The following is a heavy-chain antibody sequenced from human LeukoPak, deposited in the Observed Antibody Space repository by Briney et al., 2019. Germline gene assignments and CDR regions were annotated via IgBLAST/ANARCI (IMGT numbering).Heavy chain of an antibody. CDR1: GGSISSGDYY. CDR2: IYYSGST. D-gene: IGHD2-15*01. Sequence: SETLSLTCTVSGGSISSGDYYWSWIRQPPGKGLEWIGYIYYSGSTYYNPSLKSRVTISVDTSKNQFSLKLSSVTAADTAVYYCARGFATRPFDPWGQGTLVTVSS. J-gene: IGHJ5*02. CDR3: ARGFATRPFDP. V-gene: IGHV4-31*03.